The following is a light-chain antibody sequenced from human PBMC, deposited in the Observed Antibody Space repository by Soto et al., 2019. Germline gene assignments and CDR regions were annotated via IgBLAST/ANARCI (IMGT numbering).Light chain of an antibody. J-gene: IGLJ1*01. V-gene: IGLV2-8*01. CDR2: EVN. CDR1: SSDVGGYNY. CDR3: SSYAGSSNV. Sequence: HSALTQPPSASGSPGQSVAISCTGTSSDVGGYNYVSWYQQHPGKAPKLMIYEVNKRPSGVPDRFSGSKSGNTASLTVSGLQAEDEADYYCSSYAGSSNVFGTGTKATV.